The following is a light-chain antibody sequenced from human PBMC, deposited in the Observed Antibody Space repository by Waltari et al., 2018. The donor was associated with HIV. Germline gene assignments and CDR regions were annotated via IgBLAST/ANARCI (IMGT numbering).Light chain of an antibody. CDR2: EVT. V-gene: IGLV2-14*01. CDR3: CSYTTSDTWV. Sequence: QSALTQPASVSGSPGQSITLSCAATSSDVGHYTLVSWYQQHPGKAPKLIVFEVTNRPSGLSSRFSGSKSDNTASLTISGLQAEDEADYYCCSYTTSDTWVFGGGTKLTVL. CDR1: SSDVGHYTL. J-gene: IGLJ3*02.